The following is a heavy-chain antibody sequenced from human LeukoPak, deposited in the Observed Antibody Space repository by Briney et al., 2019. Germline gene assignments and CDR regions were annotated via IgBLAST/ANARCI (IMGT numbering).Heavy chain of an antibody. V-gene: IGHV1-18*01. CDR1: GYTVTTYG. J-gene: IGHJ4*02. D-gene: IGHD1-26*01. CDR2: ISGYNDKT. CDR3: ATSVGATVVMGYFDY. Sequence: TSVKLSCKASGYTVTTYGITWVRQAPGQRLEWRGWISGYNDKTKYAQKLQGRVSMTRDTSTSTAYMEPSRLRSDDTAVYYCATSVGATVVMGYFDYWGQGTLVTVSS.